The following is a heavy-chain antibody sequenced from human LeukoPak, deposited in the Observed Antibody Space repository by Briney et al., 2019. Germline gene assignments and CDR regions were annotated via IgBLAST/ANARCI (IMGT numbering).Heavy chain of an antibody. CDR1: GYSLWYGYS. D-gene: IGHD3-16*01. J-gene: IGHJ3*02. V-gene: IGHV4-38-2*01. Sequence: SETLSLTCGVSGYSLWYGYSLDWIRQPPGKGLEWIGSINHGGSTTYNPSLRSRVTISLVTSKNAFSLSLRSVTAADTAVYYCARFDYVRETDGMDAFDIWGHGTMVTVSS. CDR3: ARFDYVRETDGMDAFDI. CDR2: INHGGST.